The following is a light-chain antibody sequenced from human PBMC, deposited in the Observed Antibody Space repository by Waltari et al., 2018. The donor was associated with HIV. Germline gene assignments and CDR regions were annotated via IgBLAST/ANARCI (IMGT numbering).Light chain of an antibody. Sequence: QSALTQPASVSGSPGQSITLSCPGTSNDLGRYDLVSWYQHFPGQPPQLVIFEVAQPPSGVSNRFSGSKSGNTASLTISGLQAEDEAEYYCCSYAGPNPLIFGGGTKVTVL. CDR1: SNDLGRYDL. J-gene: IGLJ2*01. CDR3: CSYAGPNPLI. V-gene: IGLV2-23*02. CDR2: EVA.